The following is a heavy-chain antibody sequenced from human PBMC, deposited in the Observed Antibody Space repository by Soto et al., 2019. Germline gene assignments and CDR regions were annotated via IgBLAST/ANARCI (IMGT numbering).Heavy chain of an antibody. D-gene: IGHD4-17*01. V-gene: IGHV1-8*01. Sequence: QVQLVQSGAEVKKPGASVKVSCKASGYTFTSYDINWVRQATGQGLEYLGWMNPNSGNTGYVKQFQGRVTMTRDTSISTAYMELSSLRSEDSAVYFCARGIKYGAYSRWFDPWGQGTLVTVSS. CDR3: ARGIKYGAYSRWFDP. CDR2: MNPNSGNT. J-gene: IGHJ5*02. CDR1: GYTFTSYD.